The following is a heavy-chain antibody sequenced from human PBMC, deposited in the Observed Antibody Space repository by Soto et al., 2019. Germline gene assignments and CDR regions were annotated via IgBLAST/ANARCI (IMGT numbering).Heavy chain of an antibody. D-gene: IGHD5-18*01. CDR1: GGTFSSYA. CDR2: IIPIYGTA. J-gene: IGHJ4*01. Sequence: QVQLVQSGAEVKKPGASVKVSCKASGGTFSSYAISWVRQAPGQGLEWMGGIIPIYGTANYAQKFQGRVTITADKSMSTGYMELSSLRSEDTAVYYCARSHTAMVTTYFDYWGHGTLVTVSS. V-gene: IGHV1-69*06. CDR3: ARSHTAMVTTYFDY.